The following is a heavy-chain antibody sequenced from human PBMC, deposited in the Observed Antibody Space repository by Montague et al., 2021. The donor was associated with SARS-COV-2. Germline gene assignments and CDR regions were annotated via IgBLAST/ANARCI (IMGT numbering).Heavy chain of an antibody. CDR3: ACYADSGGCLNTRGSGSFDY. D-gene: IGHD3-22*01. CDR1: GGSISSGGYY. CDR2: IYYSGST. J-gene: IGHJ4*02. V-gene: IGHV4-31*01. Sequence: TLSLTCTVSGGSISSGGYYWSLLRPPPGKLLECIRYIYYSGSTYYHPSLKSLATIPVDTSKNQFSLKLSSATAADTAVYYCACYADSGGCLNTRGSGSFDYWGQGTLVTVSS.